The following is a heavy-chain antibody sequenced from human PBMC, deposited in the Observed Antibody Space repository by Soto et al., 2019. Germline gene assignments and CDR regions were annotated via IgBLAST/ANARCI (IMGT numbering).Heavy chain of an antibody. V-gene: IGHV3-30*18. CDR1: GFTFSSCG. Sequence: QVQLVGSGGGVVQPGGSLRLSCGASGFTFSSCGMHWVRQAPGQGLEWVTLISSDGTRKFYADSVKGRFTVSRDNSKDTLYLQMSGLRPEDTAVYYCAKGLVAGATIADHWGQGTLVTVSS. CDR3: AKGLVAGATIADH. CDR2: ISSDGTRK. J-gene: IGHJ4*02. D-gene: IGHD1-26*01.